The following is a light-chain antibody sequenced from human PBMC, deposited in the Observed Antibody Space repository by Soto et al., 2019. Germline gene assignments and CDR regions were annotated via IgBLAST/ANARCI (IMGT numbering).Light chain of an antibody. CDR3: SSYTSSSTYV. CDR1: SSDVGGYNY. V-gene: IGLV2-14*03. Sequence: QSALTQPASVSRAPGQSIAITSTGTSSDVGGYNYVSWYQHHPGKAPKLMVYDVSNRPSGVSNRFSGSKSGNTASLTISGLQAEDEADYYCSSYTSSSTYVFGTGTKVTVL. J-gene: IGLJ1*01. CDR2: DVS.